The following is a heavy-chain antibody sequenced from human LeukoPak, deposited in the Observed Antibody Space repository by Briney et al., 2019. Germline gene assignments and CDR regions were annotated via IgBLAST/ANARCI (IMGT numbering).Heavy chain of an antibody. Sequence: GGSLRLSCAASGFTFSSYWMSWVRQAPGKGLEGVANIKQDGSEKYYVDSVKGRFTISRDNAKNSLYLQMNSLRAEDTAVYYCARGNIAAAGTYYFDYWGQGTLVTVSS. J-gene: IGHJ4*02. CDR3: ARGNIAAAGTYYFDY. CDR2: IKQDGSEK. D-gene: IGHD6-13*01. V-gene: IGHV3-7*01. CDR1: GFTFSSYW.